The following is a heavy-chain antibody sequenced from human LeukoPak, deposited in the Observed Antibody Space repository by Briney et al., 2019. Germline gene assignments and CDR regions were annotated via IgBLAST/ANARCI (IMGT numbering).Heavy chain of an antibody. V-gene: IGHV1-18*01. CDR2: ISAYNGNT. J-gene: IGHJ4*02. Sequence: ASVKVSCKASGYTFTSYGISWVRQAPGQGLEWMGWISAYNGNTNYAQKLQGRVTMTTDTSTSTAYMGLRSLRSDDTAVYYCARDDPYYYDSSGYPQVDYWGQGTLVTVSS. CDR1: GYTFTSYG. CDR3: ARDDPYYYDSSGYPQVDY. D-gene: IGHD3-22*01.